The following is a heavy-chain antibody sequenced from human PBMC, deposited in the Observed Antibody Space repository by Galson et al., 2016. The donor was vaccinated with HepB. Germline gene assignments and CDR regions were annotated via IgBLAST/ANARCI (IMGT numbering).Heavy chain of an antibody. CDR2: IYPGDSDT. V-gene: IGHV5-51*01. CDR1: GYSFTTYW. Sequence: QSGAEVKQPGESLKISCKGLGYSFTTYWIGWVRQTPEKGLEWMGLIYPGDSDTSYGPSFQGQVTISADKPTNTAYLQWRSLRASDTAMYYCVRQWDFDYWGQGTLVTVSS. J-gene: IGHJ4*02. D-gene: IGHD1-26*01. CDR3: VRQWDFDY.